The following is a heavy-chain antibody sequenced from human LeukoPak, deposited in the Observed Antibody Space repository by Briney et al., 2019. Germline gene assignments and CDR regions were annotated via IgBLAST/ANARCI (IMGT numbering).Heavy chain of an antibody. CDR2: INPSGGST. CDR3: ARVGYCSSTSCYPYNWFDP. CDR1: GYTFTSYY. Sequence: VASVKVSCKASGYTFTSYYMHWVRQAPGQGLEWMGMINPSGGSTSCAQKFQGRVTMTRDTSTSTVYMELSSLRSEDTAVYYCARVGYCSSTSCYPYNWFDPWGQGTLVTVSS. J-gene: IGHJ5*02. V-gene: IGHV1-46*01. D-gene: IGHD2-2*01.